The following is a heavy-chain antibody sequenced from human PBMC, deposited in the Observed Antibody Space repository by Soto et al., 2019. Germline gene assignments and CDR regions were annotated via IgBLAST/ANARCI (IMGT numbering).Heavy chain of an antibody. CDR1: GGSFSGYY. CDR3: ARDPLWGTAMVIWYFDL. V-gene: IGHV4-34*01. D-gene: IGHD5-18*01. CDR2: INHSGST. Sequence: SETLSLTCAVYGGSFSGYYWTWIRQPPGTGLEWIGEINHSGSTNYNPSLKSRVTISVDTSKNQFSLKLTSVTAADTAVYYCARDPLWGTAMVIWYFDLWGRGTLVTVSS. J-gene: IGHJ2*01.